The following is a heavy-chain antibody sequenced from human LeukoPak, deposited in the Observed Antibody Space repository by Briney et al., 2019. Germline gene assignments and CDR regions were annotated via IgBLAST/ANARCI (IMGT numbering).Heavy chain of an antibody. J-gene: IGHJ6*03. D-gene: IGHD6-13*01. CDR3: ARDPSPRIAAADYYYYYMDV. CDR1: GYTFTGYY. Sequence: ASVKVSCKASGYTFTGYYINWVRQAPGQGLEWMGRINPNSGDTNFAQKFQGRVTLTRDTSISTAYMELSRLRSDDTAVYYCARDPSPRIAAADYYYYYMDVWGKGTTVTVSS. CDR2: INPNSGDT. V-gene: IGHV1-2*06.